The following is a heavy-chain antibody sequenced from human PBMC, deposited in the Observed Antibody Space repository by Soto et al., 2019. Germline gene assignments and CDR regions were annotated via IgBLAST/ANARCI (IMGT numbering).Heavy chain of an antibody. CDR1: GFTFSSYA. Sequence: QVQLVESGGGVVQPGRSLRLSCAASGFTFSSYAMHWVGQAPGKGLEWVAVISYDGSNKYYADSVKGRFTISRDNSKNTLYLQMNSLRAEDTAVYYCARDRYGDYDAFDAFDIWGQGTMVTVSS. V-gene: IGHV3-30-3*01. CDR2: ISYDGSNK. D-gene: IGHD4-17*01. CDR3: ARDRYGDYDAFDAFDI. J-gene: IGHJ3*02.